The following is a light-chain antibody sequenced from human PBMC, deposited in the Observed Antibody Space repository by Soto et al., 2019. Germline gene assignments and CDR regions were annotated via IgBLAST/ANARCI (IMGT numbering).Light chain of an antibody. CDR2: DNS. J-gene: IGLJ2*01. V-gene: IGLV1-51*01. Sequence: QSVLTQPPSMSAAPGQKVTISCSESYSNVGNNFVSWYQQFPGTAPKLLIFDNSQRPSGIPDRFFGSKSGSSATLGITGPQTGDEAVYYCATWDTRLSAVVFGGGTKVTVL. CDR1: YSNVGNNF. CDR3: ATWDTRLSAVV.